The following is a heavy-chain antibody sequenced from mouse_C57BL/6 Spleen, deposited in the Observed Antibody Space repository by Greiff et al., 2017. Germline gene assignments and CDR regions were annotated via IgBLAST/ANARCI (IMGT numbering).Heavy chain of an antibody. CDR2: IYPGDGDT. CDR3: ARDYYGSSNY. V-gene: IGHV1-82*01. D-gene: IGHD1-1*01. CDR1: GYAFSSSW. J-gene: IGHJ2*01. Sequence: VKLQESGPELVKPGASVKISCKASGYAFSSSWMNWVKQRPGKGLEWIGRIYPGDGDTNYNGKFKGKATLTADKSSSTAYMQLSSLTSEDSAVYVCARDYYGSSNYWGQGTTLTVSS.